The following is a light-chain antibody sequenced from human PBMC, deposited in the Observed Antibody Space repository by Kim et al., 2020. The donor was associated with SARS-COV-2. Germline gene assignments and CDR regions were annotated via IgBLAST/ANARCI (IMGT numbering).Light chain of an antibody. CDR1: QSIMTS. CDR3: QQYDIFPWT. Sequence: ACVRDRFTSTCRASQSIMTSLAWYQQKSGKAPKLRIYRASTLESGVPSRFSGSGSGPEFTLTISSLHPDDFATCYCQQYDIFPWTFGRGTKVDIK. J-gene: IGKJ1*01. V-gene: IGKV1-5*03. CDR2: RAS.